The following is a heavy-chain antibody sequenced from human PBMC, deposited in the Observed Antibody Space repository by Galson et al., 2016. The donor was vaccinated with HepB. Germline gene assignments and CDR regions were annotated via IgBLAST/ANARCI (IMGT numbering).Heavy chain of an antibody. CDR1: GYSFSSYF. V-gene: IGHV3-21*01. D-gene: IGHD4-11*01. Sequence: SLRLSCAASGYSFSSYFMNWVRQAPGKGLEWFSSITTSGDYMYYADSAKGRFTISRDNAENSLYLQMNSLRVEDTAIYYCAREGYSNAFAYWGQGTLVTVSS. CDR3: AREGYSNAFAY. J-gene: IGHJ4*02. CDR2: ITTSGDYM.